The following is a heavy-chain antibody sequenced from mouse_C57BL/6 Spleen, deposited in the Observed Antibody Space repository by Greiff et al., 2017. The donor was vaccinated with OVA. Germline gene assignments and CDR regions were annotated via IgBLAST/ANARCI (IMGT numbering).Heavy chain of an antibody. CDR3: ARGDYSNYVPYFDY. D-gene: IGHD2-5*01. CDR2: IYPGSGNT. J-gene: IGHJ2*01. CDR1: GYTFTDYY. Sequence: QVQLQQSGAELVRPGASVKLSCKASGYTFTDYYINWVKQRPGQGLEWIARIYPGSGNTYYNEKFKGKATLTAEKSSSTAYMQLSSLTSEDSAVYFCARGDYSNYVPYFDYWGQGTTLTVSA. V-gene: IGHV1-76*01.